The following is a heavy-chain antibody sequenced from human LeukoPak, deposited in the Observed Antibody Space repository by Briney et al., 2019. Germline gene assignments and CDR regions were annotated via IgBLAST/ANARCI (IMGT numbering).Heavy chain of an antibody. D-gene: IGHD6-19*01. CDR3: AREVQWLGNYFDY. CDR1: GFTFSSYS. Sequence: GGSLRLSCAASGFTFSSYSMNWVRQAPGKGLEWVSSISSSSSYIYYADSVKGRFTISRDNAKNSLYPQMNSLRAEDTAVYYCAREVQWLGNYFDYWGQGTLVTVSS. V-gene: IGHV3-21*01. J-gene: IGHJ4*02. CDR2: ISSSSSYI.